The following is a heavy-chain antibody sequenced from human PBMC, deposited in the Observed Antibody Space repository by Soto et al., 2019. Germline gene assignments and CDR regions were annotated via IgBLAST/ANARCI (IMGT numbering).Heavy chain of an antibody. D-gene: IGHD3-16*02. CDR3: ARETYDHIWGSYRYYYFDY. Sequence: QVQLVESGGGLVKPGGSLRLSCAASGFTFSDYYMSGIRQAPGRGLERVSYIISSGSTIYYADSVKGRFTISRNNAKNSLYLQMNSLRAEDTAVYYCARETYDHIWGSYRYYYFDYWGQGTLVTVSS. CDR1: GFTFSDYY. CDR2: IISSGSTI. J-gene: IGHJ4*02. V-gene: IGHV3-11*01.